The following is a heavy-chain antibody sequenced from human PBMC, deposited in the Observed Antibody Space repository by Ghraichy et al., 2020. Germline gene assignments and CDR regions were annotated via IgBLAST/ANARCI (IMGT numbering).Heavy chain of an antibody. CDR2: INSDGSST. CDR1: GFTFSSYW. CDR3: AGRSTSLRFDP. Sequence: GGSLRLSCAASGFTFSSYWMHWVRQAPGKGLVWVSRINSDGSSTSYADSVKGRFTISRDNAKNTLYLQMNSLRAEDTAVYYCAGRSTSLRFDPWGQGTLVTVSS. V-gene: IGHV3-74*01. J-gene: IGHJ5*02. D-gene: IGHD2-2*01.